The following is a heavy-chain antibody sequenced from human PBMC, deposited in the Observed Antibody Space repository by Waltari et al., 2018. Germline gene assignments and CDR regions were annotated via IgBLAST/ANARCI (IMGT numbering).Heavy chain of an antibody. J-gene: IGHJ4*02. D-gene: IGHD2-15*01. CDR3: ARGGPDCSGGSCYYDY. CDR2: INHSGST. V-gene: IGHV4-34*01. CDR1: GGSFSGYY. Sequence: QVQLQQWGAGLLKPSETLSLTCAVYGGSFSGYYWSWIRQPPGKGLEWIGEINHSGSTNYDPPLKSRVTTLVDTSKNQFSLKLSSVTAADTAVYYCARGGPDCSGGSCYYDYWGQGTLVTVSS.